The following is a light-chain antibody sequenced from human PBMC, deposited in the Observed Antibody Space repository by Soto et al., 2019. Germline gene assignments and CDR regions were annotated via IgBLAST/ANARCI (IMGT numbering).Light chain of an antibody. V-gene: IGKV3-20*01. J-gene: IGKJ1*01. CDR2: DTS. CDR3: QQYDSSPWT. Sequence: EIVLTQSPGTLSLSPGERATLSCRASQSVSSSYLAWYQQTPGQAPRLLVYDTSYSATGVPDRFSGSGSGTDFTLTISRLEPEESAVYYCQQYDSSPWTFGQGTKVEIK. CDR1: QSVSSSY.